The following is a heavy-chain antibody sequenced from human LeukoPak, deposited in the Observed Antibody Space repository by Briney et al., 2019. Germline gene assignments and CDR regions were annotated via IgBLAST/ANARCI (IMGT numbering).Heavy chain of an antibody. CDR2: ISAYNDNT. CDR3: ANNYYDSSGPGPDFAFDI. D-gene: IGHD3-22*01. J-gene: IGHJ3*02. CDR1: GYTFTSYG. Sequence: ASVKVSCKASGYTFTSYGISWVRQAPGQGLEWMGWISAYNDNTNYVQKLQGRVTMTTDTSTSTAYMELRSLRSDDTAVYYCANNYYDSSGPGPDFAFDIWGQGTMVTVSS. V-gene: IGHV1-18*01.